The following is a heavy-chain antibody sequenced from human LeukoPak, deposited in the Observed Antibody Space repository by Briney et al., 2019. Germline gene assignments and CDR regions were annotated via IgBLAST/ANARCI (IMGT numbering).Heavy chain of an antibody. CDR1: GFIFSDYA. J-gene: IGHJ4*02. CDR2: LSDSGVYT. Sequence: GGSLRLSCTASGFIFSDYAMSWVRQAPGKGLEWVSILSDSGVYTYYADSVKGRFTISGDNSNNMLYLQMNSLRAEDTAVYYCAKKAHYDAYAKYFDYWGQGTLVTVSS. V-gene: IGHV3-23*01. D-gene: IGHD4-17*01. CDR3: AKKAHYDAYAKYFDY.